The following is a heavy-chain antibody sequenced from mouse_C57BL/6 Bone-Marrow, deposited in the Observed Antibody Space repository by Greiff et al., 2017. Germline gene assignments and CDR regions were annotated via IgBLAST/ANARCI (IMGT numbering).Heavy chain of an antibody. Sequence: LQESGAELVRPGTSVKMSCKASGYTFTNYWIGWAKQRPGHGLEWIGDIYPGGGYTNYNEKFKGKATLTADKSSSTAYMQFSSLTSEDSAIYYCARGNYYGSSYKYFDVWGTGTTVTVSS. V-gene: IGHV1-63*01. CDR2: IYPGGGYT. J-gene: IGHJ1*03. D-gene: IGHD1-1*01. CDR3: ARGNYYGSSYKYFDV. CDR1: GYTFTNYW.